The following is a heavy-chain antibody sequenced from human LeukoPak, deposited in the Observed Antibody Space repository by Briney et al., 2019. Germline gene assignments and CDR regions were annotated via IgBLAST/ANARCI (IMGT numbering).Heavy chain of an antibody. Sequence: GGSLRLSCAASGFSFSSYWMSWVRQAPGKGLEWVANIKQDGSEKYYVDPVKGRLTISRDNAKNSLYLQMNSLRAEDTAVYYCARDRGYWYFDLWGRGTLVTVSS. CDR1: GFSFSSYW. CDR3: ARDRGYWYFDL. V-gene: IGHV3-7*01. J-gene: IGHJ2*01. D-gene: IGHD1-26*01. CDR2: IKQDGSEK.